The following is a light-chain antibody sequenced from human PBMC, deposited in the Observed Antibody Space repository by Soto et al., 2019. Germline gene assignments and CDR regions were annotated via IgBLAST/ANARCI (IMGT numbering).Light chain of an antibody. J-gene: IGKJ2*03. Sequence: IVLTQSPGTLSLSPGERASLSCRASQSVSRSHFAWYKQKPGQAPRLLIYCASSRATGIADRFSGSGCGTDFTLTISRLEPEDFAVYYCYQYGNSPPYSFGQGTKLEIK. CDR2: CAS. V-gene: IGKV3-20*01. CDR3: YQYGNSPPYS. CDR1: QSVSRSH.